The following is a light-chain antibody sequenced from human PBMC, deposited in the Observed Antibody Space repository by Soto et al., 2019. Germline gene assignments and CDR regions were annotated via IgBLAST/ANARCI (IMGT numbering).Light chain of an antibody. V-gene: IGKV1-5*01. Sequence: DIQMTQSPSTLSASIGDRVTITCRASQTINNWLALYQQKPGKAPNLLIYHASNLQTGVPSRFSGSEFGTEFTLTISSLQPDDFATYYCQHSNSYPWTFGQGTKVEIK. CDR1: QTINNW. CDR2: HAS. CDR3: QHSNSYPWT. J-gene: IGKJ1*01.